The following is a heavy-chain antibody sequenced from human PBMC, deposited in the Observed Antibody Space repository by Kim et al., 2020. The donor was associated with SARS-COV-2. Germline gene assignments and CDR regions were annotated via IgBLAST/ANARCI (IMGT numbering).Heavy chain of an antibody. V-gene: IGHV4-34*01. Sequence: SETLSLTCAVYGGSFSGYYWSWIRQPPGKGLEWFGEINHSGSTNYNPSLKSRVTISVDTSKNQFSLKLSSVTAADTAVYYCARDEGARWFDPWGQGTLVTVSS. J-gene: IGHJ5*02. CDR1: GGSFSGYY. CDR3: ARDEGARWFDP. CDR2: INHSGST. D-gene: IGHD1-26*01.